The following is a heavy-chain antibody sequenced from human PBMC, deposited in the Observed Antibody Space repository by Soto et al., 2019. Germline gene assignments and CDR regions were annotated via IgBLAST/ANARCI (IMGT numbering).Heavy chain of an antibody. V-gene: IGHV4-31*03. CDR1: GGSISSGGYY. Sequence: SETLSLTCTVSGGSISSGGYYWSWIRQHPGKGLEWIGYIYYSGSTYYNPSLKSRVTISVDTSKNQYSLKLSSVTAADTAVYYCARDYYEGSGYGYYYGMDVWGQGTTVTVSS. CDR3: ARDYYEGSGYGYYYGMDV. J-gene: IGHJ6*02. CDR2: IYYSGST. D-gene: IGHD3-22*01.